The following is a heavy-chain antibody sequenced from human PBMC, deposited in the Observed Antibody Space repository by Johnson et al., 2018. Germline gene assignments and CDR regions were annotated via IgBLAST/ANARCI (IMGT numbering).Heavy chain of an antibody. CDR2: IYYSGST. V-gene: IGHV4-59*01. Sequence: QVQLQESGPGLVKPSETLSLTCTVSGGSISSYYWSWIRQPPGKGLEWIGYIYYSGSTNYNPSLKSRVTIPVDTSKNQFSLKLSPVTAADTAVYYCARARWYGGTFDVFDIWGQGTMVTVSS. J-gene: IGHJ3*02. D-gene: IGHD4-23*01. CDR3: ARARWYGGTFDVFDI. CDR1: GGSISSYY.